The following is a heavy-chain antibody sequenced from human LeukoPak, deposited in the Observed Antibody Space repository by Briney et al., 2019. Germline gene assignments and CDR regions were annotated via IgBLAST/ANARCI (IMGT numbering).Heavy chain of an antibody. CDR2: ISGSGDRT. CDR1: GFTFSSYA. D-gene: IGHD2-2*02. J-gene: IGHJ3*01. Sequence: GGSLRLSCAASGFTFSSYAMSWVRQAPGKGLEWVSGISGSGDRTYYADSVKGRFTISRDNSKNTLYLQMNSLRAEDTAEYYCARDPCSSTSCYTGAFDFWGQGTMVTVSS. V-gene: IGHV3-23*01. CDR3: ARDPCSSTSCYTGAFDF.